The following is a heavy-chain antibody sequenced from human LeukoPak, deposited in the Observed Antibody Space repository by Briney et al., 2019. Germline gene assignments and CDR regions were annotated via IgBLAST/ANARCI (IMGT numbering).Heavy chain of an antibody. CDR3: ARARIAVAAPNYYYYGVDV. CDR2: IYYSGST. J-gene: IGHJ6*02. Sequence: SETLSLTCTVSGGSISSYYWSWIRQLPGKGLEWIGYIYYSGSTNYNPSLKSRVTISVDTSKNQFSLKLSSVTAADTAVYYCARARIAVAAPNYYYYGVDVWGQGTTVTVSS. V-gene: IGHV4-59*01. D-gene: IGHD6-19*01. CDR1: GGSISSYY.